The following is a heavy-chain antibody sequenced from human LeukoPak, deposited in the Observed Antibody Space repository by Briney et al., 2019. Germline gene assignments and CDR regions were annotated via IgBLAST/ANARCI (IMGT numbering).Heavy chain of an antibody. Sequence: TGGSLRLSCAVSGFTFSSYEMNWVRQAPGKGLEWVSVISYDGSNKYYADSVKGRFTISRDNSENTLYLQMNSLRAEDTAVYYCARVNQQYYYGSGIYRFYYYGMDVWGRGTTVTVSS. CDR3: ARVNQQYYYGSGIYRFYYYGMDV. J-gene: IGHJ6*02. V-gene: IGHV3-30-3*01. CDR1: GFTFSSYE. CDR2: ISYDGSNK. D-gene: IGHD3-10*01.